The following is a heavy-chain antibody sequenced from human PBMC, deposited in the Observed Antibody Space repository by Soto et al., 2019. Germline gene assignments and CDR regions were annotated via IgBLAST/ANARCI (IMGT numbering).Heavy chain of an antibody. Sequence: SETLSLTCAVDGWSFSGYYWSWIRLPPGKGLEWIGEINHSGSTNYNPSLKSRVTISVDTSKNQFSLKLSSVTAADTAVYYCAREAPRHERLAFDIWGQGTMVT. CDR2: INHSGST. CDR3: AREAPRHERLAFDI. V-gene: IGHV4-34*01. J-gene: IGHJ3*02. CDR1: GWSFSGYY.